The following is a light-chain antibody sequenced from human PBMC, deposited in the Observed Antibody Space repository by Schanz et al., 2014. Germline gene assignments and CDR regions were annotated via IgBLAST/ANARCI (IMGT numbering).Light chain of an antibody. CDR1: QSVANNY. CDR3: QQYDSPPLT. Sequence: EIVLTQSPGTLSLSLGERATLSCRASQSVANNYVGWYQQMPGQAPRLLIYGASTRATGIPDRFSGSGSGTDFTLTISRLEPEDFAVYYCQQYDSPPLTFGGGTKVEIK. CDR2: GAS. J-gene: IGKJ4*01. V-gene: IGKV3-20*01.